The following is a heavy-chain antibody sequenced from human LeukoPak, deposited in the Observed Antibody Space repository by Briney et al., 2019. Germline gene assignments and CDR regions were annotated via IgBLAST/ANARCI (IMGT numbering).Heavy chain of an antibody. CDR2: IKQDGSEK. CDR3: ARATYSSSSRWYYFDY. J-gene: IGHJ4*02. D-gene: IGHD2-2*01. Sequence: PGGSLRLSCAASGFTFSSYWMSWVRQAPGKGLEWVANIKQDGSEKYYVDSVKSRFTNSRDNSKNTLYLQMNSLRAEDTAVYYCARATYSSSSRWYYFDYWGQGTLVTVSS. CDR1: GFTFSSYW. V-gene: IGHV3-7*03.